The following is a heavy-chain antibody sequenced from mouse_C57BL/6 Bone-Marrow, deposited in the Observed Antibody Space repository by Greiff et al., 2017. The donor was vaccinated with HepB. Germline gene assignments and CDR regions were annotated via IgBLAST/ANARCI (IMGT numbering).Heavy chain of an antibody. V-gene: IGHV1-82*01. Sequence: VQLVESGPELVKPGASVKISCKASGYAFSSSWMNWVKQRPGKGLEWIGRIYPGDGDTNYNGKFKGKATLTADKSSSTAYMQLSSLTSEDSAVYFCATYYYGSRRYFDYWGQGTTLTVSS. D-gene: IGHD1-1*01. CDR1: GYAFSSSW. CDR2: IYPGDGDT. J-gene: IGHJ2*01. CDR3: ATYYYGSRRYFDY.